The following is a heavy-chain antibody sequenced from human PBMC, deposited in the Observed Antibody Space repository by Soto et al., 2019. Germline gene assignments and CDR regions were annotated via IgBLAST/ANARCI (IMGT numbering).Heavy chain of an antibody. V-gene: IGHV4-34*01. J-gene: IGHJ5*02. CDR1: GGSFSGYY. CDR2: INHSGST. CDR3: ARGRYYYDSSGYSNWFDP. D-gene: IGHD3-22*01. Sequence: ETLSLTCAVYGGSFSGYYWSWIRQPPGKGLEWIGEINHSGSTNYNPSLKSRVTISVDTSKNQFSLKLSSVTAADTAVYYCARGRYYYDSSGYSNWFDPWGQGTLVTV.